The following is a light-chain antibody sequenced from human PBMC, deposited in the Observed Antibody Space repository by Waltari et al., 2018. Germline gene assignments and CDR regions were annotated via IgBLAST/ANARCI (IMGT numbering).Light chain of an antibody. J-gene: IGLJ3*02. CDR3: CSYAGSWIWV. CDR1: NSGVGTYNL. CDR2: EVT. Sequence: QAALTQPASVSGSPGQSITLSCTGRNSGVGTYNLFFWYQKHPGKAPKLIIYEVTNRPSGISDRFSGFKTGNTASLTISGLQAEDEADYYCCSYAGSWIWVFGGGTELTVL. V-gene: IGLV2-23*02.